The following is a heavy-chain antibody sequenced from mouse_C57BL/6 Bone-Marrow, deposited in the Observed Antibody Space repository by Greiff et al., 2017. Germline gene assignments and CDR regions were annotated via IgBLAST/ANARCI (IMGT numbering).Heavy chain of an antibody. V-gene: IGHV1-81*01. D-gene: IGHD2-3*01. Sequence: VMLVESGAELARPGASVKLSCKASGYTFTSYGISWVKQRPGQGLEWIGEIYPRSGNTYYNEKFKGKATLTADKSSSTAYMELRSLTSEDSAVYLCARVGYYWFAYWGQGTLVTVSA. CDR3: ARVGYYWFAY. J-gene: IGHJ3*01. CDR2: IYPRSGNT. CDR1: GYTFTSYG.